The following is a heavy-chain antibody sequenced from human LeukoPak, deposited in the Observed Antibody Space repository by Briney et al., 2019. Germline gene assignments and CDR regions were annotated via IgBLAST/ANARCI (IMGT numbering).Heavy chain of an antibody. Sequence: PSETLSFSCTVSGGSISSGGYYWRWIRQHPGKGLEWIGYIYYSGSTYYDPSLKSRVTISVDTSKSQFSLKLSSVTAADTAVYYCARGRSTSCYPDYWGQGTLVTVSS. CDR1: GGSISSGGYY. CDR3: ARGRSTSCYPDY. J-gene: IGHJ4*02. CDR2: IYYSGST. V-gene: IGHV4-31*03. D-gene: IGHD2-2*01.